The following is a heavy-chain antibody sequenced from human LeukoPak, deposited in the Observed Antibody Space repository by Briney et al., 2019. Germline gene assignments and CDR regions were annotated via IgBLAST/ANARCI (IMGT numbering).Heavy chain of an antibody. CDR2: ISAYNGNT. J-gene: IGHJ4*02. CDR3: ARDYRYWSCGICYPRDY. D-gene: IGHD2-15*01. V-gene: IGHV1-18*01. CDR1: GYTFTSYA. Sequence: AASVKVSCKASGYTFTSYAMSWVRQAPGQGLEWMGWISAYNGNTNYAQKLQGRVIMTTDTSTSTAYMELRSLRSDDTAVYYCARDYRYWSCGICYPRDYWGQGTLVTVSS.